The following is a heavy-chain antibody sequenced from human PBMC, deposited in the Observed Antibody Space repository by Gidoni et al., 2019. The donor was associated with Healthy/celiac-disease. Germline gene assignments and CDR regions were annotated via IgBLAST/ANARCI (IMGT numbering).Heavy chain of an antibody. V-gene: IGHV3-21*01. Sequence: EVQLVESGGGLVKPGGSLRLSCAASGFTFSSYSMNWVRQAPGKGLEWVSSISSSSSYIYYADSVKGRFTISRDNAKNSLYLQMNSLRAEDTAVYYCARVGYGDYVVTVWYFDLWGRGTLVTVSS. CDR3: ARVGYGDYVVTVWYFDL. J-gene: IGHJ2*01. CDR1: GFTFSSYS. CDR2: ISSSSSYI. D-gene: IGHD4-17*01.